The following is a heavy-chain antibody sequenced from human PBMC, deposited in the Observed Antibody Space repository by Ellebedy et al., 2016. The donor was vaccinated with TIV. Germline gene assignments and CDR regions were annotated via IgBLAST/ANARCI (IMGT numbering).Heavy chain of an antibody. Sequence: GESLKISXAASGFTFRNDWMHWVRQAPGKGLVWVSRMNSDGSSTNYADSVKGRFTISRDNAKNTLYLQMHSLRAEDTAVYYCAGAGSGDAFDIWGQGTMVTVSS. V-gene: IGHV3-74*01. CDR2: MNSDGSST. CDR3: AGAGSGDAFDI. CDR1: GFTFRNDW. J-gene: IGHJ3*02. D-gene: IGHD6-19*01.